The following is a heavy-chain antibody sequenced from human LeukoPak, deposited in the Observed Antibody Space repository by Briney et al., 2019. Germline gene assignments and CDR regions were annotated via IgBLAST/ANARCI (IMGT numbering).Heavy chain of an antibody. CDR1: GGSISSFY. D-gene: IGHD2-21*01. CDR3: ATSHDVKTAPYDL. J-gene: IGHJ5*02. Sequence: SETLSLTCTVSGGSISSFYLTWIRQPPGKGLEWIGHFHDSEGTKYNPSLKSRAAISEDTSKNQFSLMVNSVTAADTAVYYCATSHDVKTAPYDLWGQGTLVTVSS. CDR2: FHDSEGT. V-gene: IGHV4-59*01.